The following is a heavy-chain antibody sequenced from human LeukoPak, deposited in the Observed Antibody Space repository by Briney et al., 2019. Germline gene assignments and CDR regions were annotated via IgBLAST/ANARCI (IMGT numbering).Heavy chain of an antibody. D-gene: IGHD6-13*01. CDR2: ISYDGSNK. CDR1: GFTFSSYG. J-gene: IGHJ4*02. V-gene: IGHV3-30*18. CDR3: AKGEVAAALWAPFDY. Sequence: PGGSLRLSCAASGFTFSSYGMHWVRQAPGKWLEWVAVISYDGSNKYYADSVKGRFTISRDNSKNTLYLQMNSLRAEDTAVYYCAKGEVAAALWAPFDYWGQGTLVTVSS.